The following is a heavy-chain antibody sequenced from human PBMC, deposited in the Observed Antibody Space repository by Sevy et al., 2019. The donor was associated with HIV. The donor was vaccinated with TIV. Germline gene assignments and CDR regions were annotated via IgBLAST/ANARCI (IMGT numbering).Heavy chain of an antibody. Sequence: GGSLRLSCAASGFTFSSYDMHWVRQAPGKGLEWVAVISYDGSNKYYADSVKGRFTISRDNSKNTLYLQMNSLRAEDTAVYYCARGIAVVYYFDYWGQGTLVTVSS. CDR3: ARGIAVVYYFDY. CDR2: ISYDGSNK. V-gene: IGHV3-30-3*01. CDR1: GFTFSSYD. D-gene: IGHD6-19*01. J-gene: IGHJ4*02.